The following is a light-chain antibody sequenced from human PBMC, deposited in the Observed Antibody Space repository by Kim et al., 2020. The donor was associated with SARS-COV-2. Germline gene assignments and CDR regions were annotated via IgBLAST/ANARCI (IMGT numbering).Light chain of an antibody. Sequence: INNFLAWFQQRPGKPPKSLIYSASSLQSGVPPRFSGSGSGTDFTLTIASLEPEDFVTYFCQQYNSYPLTFGGGTKVDIK. V-gene: IGKV1-16*01. CDR1: INNF. J-gene: IGKJ4*01. CDR2: SAS. CDR3: QQYNSYPLT.